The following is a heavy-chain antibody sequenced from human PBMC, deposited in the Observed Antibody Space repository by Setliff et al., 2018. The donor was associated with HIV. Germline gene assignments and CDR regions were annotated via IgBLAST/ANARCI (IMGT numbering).Heavy chain of an antibody. CDR1: GYSFTDYY. Sequence: ASVKVSCKASGYSFTDYYIHWVRQAPGQGLEWMGWINPKSDGTNYAQKFQGWITMTRDTSISTAYMELSRLRSDDTAVYYCARDPYGITTRDWYFDLWGRGTLVTVSS. D-gene: IGHD3-10*01. J-gene: IGHJ2*01. CDR3: ARDPYGITTRDWYFDL. CDR2: INPKSDGT. V-gene: IGHV1-2*04.